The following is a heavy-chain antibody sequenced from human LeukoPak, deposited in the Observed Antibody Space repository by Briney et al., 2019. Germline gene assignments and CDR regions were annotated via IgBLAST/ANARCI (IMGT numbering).Heavy chain of an antibody. CDR3: ARDATLYDSRAYYYLW. Sequence: SVKVSCKASGGTFSRYAISWVRQAPGQGLEWMGGIIPMFRTVNYAQKFQGRVTITADEPTSRAYMELTSLRSEDTAVYYCARDATLYDSRAYYYLWWGQGTLVTVSS. V-gene: IGHV1-69*13. CDR1: GGTFSRYA. D-gene: IGHD3-22*01. J-gene: IGHJ4*02. CDR2: IIPMFRTV.